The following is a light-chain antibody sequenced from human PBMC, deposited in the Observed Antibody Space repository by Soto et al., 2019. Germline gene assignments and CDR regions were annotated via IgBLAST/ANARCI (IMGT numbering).Light chain of an antibody. CDR1: QSVLYSSNNNNY. J-gene: IGKJ1*01. Sequence: DIVMTQSPDSLAVSLGERATINCKSSQSVLYSSNNNNYLAWYQQKPGQPPKLIIYWASTRESGVPDRFSGSGSGTDFNLTISSLQAEDVAVYYCQQYYRPWTFGQGTKVEIK. V-gene: IGKV4-1*01. CDR2: WAS. CDR3: QQYYRPWT.